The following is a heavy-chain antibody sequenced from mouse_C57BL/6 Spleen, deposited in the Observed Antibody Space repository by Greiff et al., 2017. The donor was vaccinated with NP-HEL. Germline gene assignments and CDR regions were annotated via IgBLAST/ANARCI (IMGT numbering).Heavy chain of an antibody. Sequence: VQLQQSGAELVRPGASVKLSCTASGFNIKDYYMHWVKQRPEQGLEWIGRIDPEDGDTEYAPKFQGKATMTADTSSNTAYRQLSSLTSEDTAVYYCTYYGSSSWFAYWGQGTLVTVSA. CDR1: GFNIKDYY. J-gene: IGHJ3*01. CDR3: TYYGSSSWFAY. D-gene: IGHD1-1*01. CDR2: IDPEDGDT. V-gene: IGHV14-1*01.